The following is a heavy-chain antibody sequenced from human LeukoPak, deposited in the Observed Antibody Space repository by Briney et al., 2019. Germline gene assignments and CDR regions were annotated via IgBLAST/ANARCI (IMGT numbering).Heavy chain of an antibody. J-gene: IGHJ4*02. V-gene: IGHV3-23*01. CDR2: ISGSGGST. CDR1: GFTFSSYA. CDR3: ARGSTVTISDY. D-gene: IGHD4-11*01. Sequence: PGGSLRLSCAASGFTFSSYAMSWVRQAPGKGLEWVSAISGSGGSTYYADSVKGRFTISRDNAKNSLYLQMNSLRAEDTAVYYCARGSTVTISDYWGQGTLVTVSS.